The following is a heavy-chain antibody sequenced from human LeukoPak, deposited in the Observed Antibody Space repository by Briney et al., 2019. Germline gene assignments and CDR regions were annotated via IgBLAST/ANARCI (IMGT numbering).Heavy chain of an antibody. CDR2: GYYSGST. Sequence: SETLSLTCTVSGGSISSSTYYWGWIRQPPGKGLEWIGSGYYSGSTYYNPSLKSRVTISVDTSKNQFSLKLRSVAAADTAVYYCASRPSVAGQDYFDYWGQGTLVTVSS. V-gene: IGHV4-39*01. D-gene: IGHD6-19*01. J-gene: IGHJ4*02. CDR3: ASRPSVAGQDYFDY. CDR1: GGSISSSTYY.